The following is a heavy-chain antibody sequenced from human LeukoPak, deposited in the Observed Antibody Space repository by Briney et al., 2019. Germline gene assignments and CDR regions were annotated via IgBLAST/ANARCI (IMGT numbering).Heavy chain of an antibody. CDR3: ARLNPGSSSRKGYFDY. D-gene: IGHD6-13*01. CDR1: GGSISDYY. V-gene: IGHV4-59*08. CDR2: IYYSGIT. Sequence: SETLSLTCTVSGGSISDYYWSWIRQPPGKGLEWIGYIYYSGITNYNPSLKTRVTILVDTSKNQFSLKLSSVTAADTAVYYCARLNPGSSSRKGYFDYWGQGTLVTVSS. J-gene: IGHJ4*02.